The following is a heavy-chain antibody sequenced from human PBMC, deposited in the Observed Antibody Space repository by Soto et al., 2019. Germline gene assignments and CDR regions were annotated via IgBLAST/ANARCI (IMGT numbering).Heavy chain of an antibody. Sequence: SLRLSFAGPGFLFGGYGLHWVRQAPGRGLEWVALISYDGSIKYYADSVRGRFTISRDNSKNTLYLQMNSLRAEDTAVYYCANSEYSRYKNIDVWGQGTTVTVSS. V-gene: IGHV3-30*18. D-gene: IGHD5-18*01. CDR2: ISYDGSIK. J-gene: IGHJ6*02. CDR3: ANSEYSRYKNIDV. CDR1: GFLFGGYG.